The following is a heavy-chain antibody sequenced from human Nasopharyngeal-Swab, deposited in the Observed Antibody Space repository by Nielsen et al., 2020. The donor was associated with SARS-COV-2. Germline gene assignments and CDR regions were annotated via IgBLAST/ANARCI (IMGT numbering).Heavy chain of an antibody. CDR2: INHSGST. V-gene: IGHV4-39*07. J-gene: IGHJ4*02. CDR3: ARGGGAVADGFDY. D-gene: IGHD6-19*01. Sequence: SETLSLTCTVSGGSISSSSYYWGWIRQPPGKGLEWIGEINHSGSTNYNPSLKSRVTISVDTSKNQFSLKLSSVTAADTAVYYCARGGGAVADGFDYWGQGTLVTVSS. CDR1: GGSISSSSYY.